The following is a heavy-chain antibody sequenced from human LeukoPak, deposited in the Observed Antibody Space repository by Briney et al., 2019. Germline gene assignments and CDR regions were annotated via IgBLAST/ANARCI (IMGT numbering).Heavy chain of an antibody. V-gene: IGHV3-23*01. Sequence: GGSLRLSCAASGFTFSSYAMSWVRQAPGKGLEWVSAISGSGGSTYYADSVKGRFTTSRDNSKNTLYLQMNSLRAEDTAVYYCASYHYDFWSGRLDYWGQGTLVTVSS. CDR3: ASYHYDFWSGRLDY. CDR1: GFTFSSYA. CDR2: ISGSGGST. J-gene: IGHJ4*02. D-gene: IGHD3-3*01.